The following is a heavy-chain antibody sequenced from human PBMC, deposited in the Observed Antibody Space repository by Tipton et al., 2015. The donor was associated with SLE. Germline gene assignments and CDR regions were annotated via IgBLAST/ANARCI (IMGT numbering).Heavy chain of an antibody. D-gene: IGHD6-13*01. J-gene: IGHJ4*02. CDR1: GFTVSSNY. CDR2: IYSGGST. CDR3: ARGDSTSWDYFDY. Sequence: GSLRLSCAASGFTVSSNYMTWVRQAPGKGLEWVSIIYSGGSTYYADSVKGRFTISRHNSKNTVFLQMSSLRAEDTAVYYCARGDSTSWDYFDYWGQGILVTVSS. V-gene: IGHV3-53*04.